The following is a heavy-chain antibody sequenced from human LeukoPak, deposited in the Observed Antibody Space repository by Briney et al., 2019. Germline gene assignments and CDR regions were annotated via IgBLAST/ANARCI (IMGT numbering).Heavy chain of an antibody. CDR1: GFTFSSYS. D-gene: IGHD6-19*01. CDR3: GRSPGYSRGWHDY. V-gene: IGHV3-48*04. CDR2: ISSSSTI. Sequence: GGSLRLSCAASGFTFSSYSMNWVRQAPGKGLEWVSYISSSSTIYYADSVKGRFTISRGNAKNSLYLQMNSLKAEDTAVYYCGRSPGYSRGWHDYWGQGTLVTVSS. J-gene: IGHJ4*02.